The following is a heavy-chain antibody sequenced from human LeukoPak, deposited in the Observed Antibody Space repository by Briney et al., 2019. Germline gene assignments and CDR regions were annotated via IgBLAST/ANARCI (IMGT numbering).Heavy chain of an antibody. CDR1: GFTFSSYS. V-gene: IGHV3-21*01. CDR3: AREGYDILTGCADY. D-gene: IGHD3-9*01. J-gene: IGHJ4*02. Sequence: GGSLRLSCAASGFTFSSYSMNWVRQAPGKGLEWVSSISSSSSYIYYADSVKGRFTISRDNAKNSLYLQMNSLRAEDTAVYYCAREGYDILTGCADYWGQGTLVTVSS. CDR2: ISSSSSYI.